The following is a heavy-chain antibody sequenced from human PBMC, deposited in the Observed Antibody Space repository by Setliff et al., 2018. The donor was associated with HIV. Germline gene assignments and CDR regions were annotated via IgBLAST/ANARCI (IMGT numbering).Heavy chain of an antibody. CDR1: GGSFSAYY. CDR2: IYHSGST. J-gene: IGHJ4*02. Sequence: PSETLSLTCAVYGGSFSAYYWSWIRQPPGKGLEWIGSIYHSGSTNYNPSLKSRVTMSVDTSKNQFSLKLSSVTAADTAVYYCARDGFWSGYIDYWGQGTLVTVSS. D-gene: IGHD3-3*01. CDR3: ARDGFWSGYIDY. V-gene: IGHV4-34*01.